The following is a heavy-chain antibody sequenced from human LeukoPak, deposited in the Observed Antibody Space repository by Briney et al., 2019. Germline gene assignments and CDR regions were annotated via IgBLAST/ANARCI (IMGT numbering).Heavy chain of an antibody. CDR3: ARIGYSSSSFDY. J-gene: IGHJ4*02. CDR2: ISYDGKVT. D-gene: IGHD6-13*01. Sequence: GGSLRLSCAASGFTFSNFGMHWVRQAPGKGLEWMAVISYDGKVTFYADSVKGRFTISRDNSKNTLYLQMTSLRGEDTAVYHCARIGYSSSSFDYWGQGTLVTVSS. CDR1: GFTFSNFG. V-gene: IGHV3-30*03.